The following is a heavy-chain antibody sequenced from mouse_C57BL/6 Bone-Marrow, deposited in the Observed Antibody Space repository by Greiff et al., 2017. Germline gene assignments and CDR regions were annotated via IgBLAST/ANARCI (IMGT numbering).Heavy chain of an antibody. CDR3: ARRGGFEY. Sequence: QVQLQQPGAELVMPGASVKLSCKASGYTFTSYWMHWVKQRPGHGLAWIGEIDPSDSYTNSNQKFKGKSTLTVDNSSSTAYMQLSSLTCEVSAVYYCARRGGFEYWGQGTTLTVSS. V-gene: IGHV1-69*01. J-gene: IGHJ2*01. CDR1: GYTFTSYW. CDR2: IDPSDSYT.